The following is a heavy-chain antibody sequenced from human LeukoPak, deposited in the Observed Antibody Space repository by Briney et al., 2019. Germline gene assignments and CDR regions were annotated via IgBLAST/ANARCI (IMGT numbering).Heavy chain of an antibody. CDR3: ARGVGYDFWSGYQAYMDV. J-gene: IGHJ6*03. CDR2: ISAYNGNT. Sequence: ASVKVSCKASGYTFSSYVLSWVRQAPGQGLEWMGWISAYNGNTNYAQKLQGRVTMTTDTSTSTAYMELRSLRSDDTAVYYCARGVGYDFWSGYQAYMDVWGKGTTVTVSS. V-gene: IGHV1-18*01. CDR1: GYTFSSYV. D-gene: IGHD3-3*01.